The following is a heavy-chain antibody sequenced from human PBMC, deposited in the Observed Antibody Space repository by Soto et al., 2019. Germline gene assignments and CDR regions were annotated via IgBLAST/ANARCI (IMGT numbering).Heavy chain of an antibody. D-gene: IGHD3-3*01. CDR2: IWYDGSNE. V-gene: IGHV3-33*01. CDR3: ARDWTEDY. Sequence: QVHLVESGGAVVQPGGSHRLSCAASGFTFSAYSMHWIRQAPGKGLEWVAVIWYDGSNEYFADSVRGRFSISRDNTKNILYLPMDSLRLEDTAVYYCARDWTEDYWGQGTLVTVSS. J-gene: IGHJ4*02. CDR1: GFTFSAYS.